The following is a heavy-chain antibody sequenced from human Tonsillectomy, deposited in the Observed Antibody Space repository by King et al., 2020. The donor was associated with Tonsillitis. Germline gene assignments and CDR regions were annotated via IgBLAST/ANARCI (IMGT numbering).Heavy chain of an antibody. V-gene: IGHV3-30*18. CDR2: ISYDGSDK. D-gene: IGHD2-2*01. Sequence: QLVQSGGGVVQPGRSLRLSCAASGFAFSDCGMHWVRQAPGKGLDWVATISYDGSDKDYGDSVRGRFTISRDNSRGTLYLQVNSLRADDTAVYYCAKEGGAQYCSSASCSADYWGQGTLVTVSS. CDR1: GFAFSDCG. J-gene: IGHJ4*02. CDR3: AKEGGAQYCSSASCSADY.